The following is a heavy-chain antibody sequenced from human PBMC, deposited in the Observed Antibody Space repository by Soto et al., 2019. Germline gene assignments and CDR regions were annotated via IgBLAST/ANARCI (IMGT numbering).Heavy chain of an antibody. J-gene: IGHJ6*02. D-gene: IGHD5-12*01. Sequence: QVQLVQSGAEVKKPGSSVTVSCKASGGTFGNSAISWVRQAPGQEPEWMGGIIPIFPTSDYAQKFQGTVTSTADDSTSRAYMKLTSLRSEETAVYYCARDKDRQRLGGNCYYGIDVWGQGTTVSVSS. CDR3: ARDKDRQRLGGNCYYGIDV. CDR2: IIPIFPTS. CDR1: GGTFGNSA. V-gene: IGHV1-69*12.